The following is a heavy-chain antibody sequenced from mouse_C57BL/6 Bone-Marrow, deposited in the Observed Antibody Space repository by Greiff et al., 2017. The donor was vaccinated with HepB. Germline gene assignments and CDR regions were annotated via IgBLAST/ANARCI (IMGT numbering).Heavy chain of an antibody. V-gene: IGHV5-15*01. CDR2: ISNLAYSI. CDR1: GFTFSDYG. CDR3: ARPLLLRGYFDV. Sequence: EVQGVESGGGLVQPGGSLKLSCAASGFTFSDYGMAWVRQAPRKGPEWVAFISNLAYSIYYADTVTGRFTISRENAKNTLYLEMSSLRSEDTAMYYCARPLLLRGYFDVWGTGTTVTVSS. J-gene: IGHJ1*03. D-gene: IGHD2-1*01.